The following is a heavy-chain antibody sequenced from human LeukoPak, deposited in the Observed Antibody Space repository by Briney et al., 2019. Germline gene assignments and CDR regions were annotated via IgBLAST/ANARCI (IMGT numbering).Heavy chain of an antibody. Sequence: GASVKVSCKASGYTFTSYDINWVRQATGQGLEWMGWMNPNSGNTGYAQKFQGRVTMTRNTSISTAHMELSSLRSEDTAVYYCARSDPRMATRRAASDYWGQGTLVTVSS. J-gene: IGHJ4*02. V-gene: IGHV1-8*01. D-gene: IGHD5-24*01. CDR2: MNPNSGNT. CDR3: ARSDPRMATRRAASDY. CDR1: GYTFTSYD.